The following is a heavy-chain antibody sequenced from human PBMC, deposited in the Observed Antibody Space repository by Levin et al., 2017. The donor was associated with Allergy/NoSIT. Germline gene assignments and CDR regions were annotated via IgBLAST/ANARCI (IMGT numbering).Heavy chain of an antibody. V-gene: IGHV3-21*01. CDR1: GFTFSSYG. CDR3: ARDRPGYCSSTTCYTPFIPQYYYGMDV. Sequence: PSETLSLTCAASGFTFSSYGMNWVRQAPGKGLEWISSITSRSSYLYYADSVKGRFTISRDDADNSVYLQMNSLRAEDTAVYYCARDRPGYCSSTTCYTPFIPQYYYGMDVWGQGTTVTVSS. J-gene: IGHJ6*02. CDR2: ITSRSSYL. D-gene: IGHD2-2*02.